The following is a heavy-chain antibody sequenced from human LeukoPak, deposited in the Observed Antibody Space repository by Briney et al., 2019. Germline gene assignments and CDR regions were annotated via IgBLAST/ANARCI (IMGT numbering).Heavy chain of an antibody. D-gene: IGHD6-13*01. V-gene: IGHV3-11*05. CDR2: ISHSSSYT. Sequence: GGSLRLSCTASGFTFSEHYMTWIRQAPRKGLEWISYISHSSSYTNYADSVRGRFTISRDNAKNSVYLQMNSLRAEDTAVYYCARGSIVASGACPFDYWGQGILVTVSS. J-gene: IGHJ4*02. CDR1: GFTFSEHY. CDR3: ARGSIVASGACPFDY.